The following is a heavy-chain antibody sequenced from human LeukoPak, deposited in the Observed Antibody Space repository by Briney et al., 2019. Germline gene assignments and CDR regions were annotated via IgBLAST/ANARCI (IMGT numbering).Heavy chain of an antibody. J-gene: IGHJ4*02. CDR3: ARVSYGDRY. D-gene: IGHD4-17*01. V-gene: IGHV3-7*01. CDR2: IQEDGSAK. CDR1: GFTFSSYW. Sequence: GGSLRLSCAASGFTFSSYWMHWVRQAPGKGLVWVGNIQEDGSAKYYVDSVKGRFTISRDNAKNSLYLQMNSLRAEDTAVYYCARVSYGDRYWGQGTRVTVSS.